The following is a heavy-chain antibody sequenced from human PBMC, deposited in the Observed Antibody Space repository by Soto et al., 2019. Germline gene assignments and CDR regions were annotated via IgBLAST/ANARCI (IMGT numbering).Heavy chain of an antibody. V-gene: IGHV3-23*01. Sequence: GGSLRLSCAVSGFSFSTYAMSWVRQAPGKGLERVSGISAGGGNTYYADSVRGRFTISRDNSKDTLYLQITSLRAEDTAFYYCAKHAEYQLVSWFDPWGQGTLVTVSS. D-gene: IGHD2-2*01. CDR1: GFSFSTYA. CDR3: AKHAEYQLVSWFDP. J-gene: IGHJ5*02. CDR2: ISAGGGNT.